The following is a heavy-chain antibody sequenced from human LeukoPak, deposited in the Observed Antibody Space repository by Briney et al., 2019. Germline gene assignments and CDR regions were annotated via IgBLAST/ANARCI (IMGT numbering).Heavy chain of an antibody. V-gene: IGHV3-15*01. CDR3: TTASTLWFGELLFY. D-gene: IGHD3-10*01. CDR2: VKSKTDGGTT. CDR1: GFTFNNAW. J-gene: IGHJ4*02. Sequence: NAGGSLRLSCAASGFTFNNAWMSWVRQAPGKGLEWVGHVKSKTDGGTTDYAAPVKGRFTISREDSKNTLYLQMNSLKTEDTAVYYCTTASTLWFGELLFYWGQGTLVTVSS.